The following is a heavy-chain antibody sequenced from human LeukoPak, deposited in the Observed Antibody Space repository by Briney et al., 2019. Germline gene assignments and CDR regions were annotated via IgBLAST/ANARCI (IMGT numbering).Heavy chain of an antibody. D-gene: IGHD3-9*01. Sequence: ASVKVSCKASGYTFIANHIHWVRQAPGQGLEWMGWINPNRGGIKYAQKFQGRVTMTRDTSITTAYMELNRLTYDDTAIYYCARDPKYNDNANTFDYWGQGTLVTVSS. V-gene: IGHV1-2*02. CDR1: GYTFIANH. CDR2: INPNRGGI. J-gene: IGHJ4*02. CDR3: ARDPKYNDNANTFDY.